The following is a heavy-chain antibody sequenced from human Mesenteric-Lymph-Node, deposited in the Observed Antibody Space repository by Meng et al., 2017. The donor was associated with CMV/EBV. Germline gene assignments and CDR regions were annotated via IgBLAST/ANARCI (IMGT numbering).Heavy chain of an antibody. D-gene: IGHD3-3*01. Sequence: GESLKISCAVTGFTFRSYVMSWVRQAPGKGLEWVSGISGSGGSSYYADSVKGSFTISRDNSKNTLYLQMNSLSAEDTAVYYCAKDSSSDFWSAYFSFYPYGLDVWGQGTTVTVSS. CDR1: GFTFRSYV. CDR2: ISGSGGSS. V-gene: IGHV3-23*01. CDR3: AKDSSSDFWSAYFSFYPYGLDV. J-gene: IGHJ6*02.